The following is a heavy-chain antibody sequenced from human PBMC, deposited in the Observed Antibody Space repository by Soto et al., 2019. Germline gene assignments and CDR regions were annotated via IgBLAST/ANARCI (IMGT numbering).Heavy chain of an antibody. CDR2: IIPNLDIA. J-gene: IGHJ6*03. V-gene: IGHV1-69*02. CDR1: GGTFSSYT. CDR3: ASLEYSVYRNYYYMDV. D-gene: IGHD5-12*01. Sequence: QVQLVQSGAEVKKPGSSVKVSCKTSGGTFSSYTISWVRQAPGQGLEWMGRIIPNLDIANYAQKFQGRVTITADKSTSTAYMELSRLRSEDTAVYYCASLEYSVYRNYYYMDVWGKGTTVTVSS.